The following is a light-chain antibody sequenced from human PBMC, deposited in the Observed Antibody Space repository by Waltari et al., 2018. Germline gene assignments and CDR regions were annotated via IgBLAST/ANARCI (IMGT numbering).Light chain of an antibody. CDR3: SSYTSSSVVV. Sequence: QSALTQPASVSGSPGQSITISCTGTSSDVGGYNYVSWYQQHPGKAPKLMIYEVSNRPSGVSKRFSGSKSGNTASLTISGLQAEDEADYYWSSYTSSSVVVFGGGTKLTVL. CDR2: EVS. CDR1: SSDVGGYNY. V-gene: IGLV2-14*01. J-gene: IGLJ2*01.